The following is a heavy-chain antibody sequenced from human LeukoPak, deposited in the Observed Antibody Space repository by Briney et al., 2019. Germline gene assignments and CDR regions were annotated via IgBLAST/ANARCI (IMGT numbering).Heavy chain of an antibody. Sequence: GGSLRLSCAASGFTFSEYWMHWVRQATGKGLEWVSRINSDGSRITYADSVKGRFTISRDNAKNTLYLQMNSLRVEDTAVYYCASSPVITRDWGQGTLVTVSS. V-gene: IGHV3-74*01. CDR2: INSDGSRI. CDR1: GFTFSEYW. J-gene: IGHJ4*02. D-gene: IGHD3-22*01. CDR3: ASSPVITRD.